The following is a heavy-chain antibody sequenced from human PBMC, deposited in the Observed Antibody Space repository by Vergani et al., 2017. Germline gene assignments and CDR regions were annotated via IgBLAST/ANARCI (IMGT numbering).Heavy chain of an antibody. D-gene: IGHD4-17*01. J-gene: IGHJ4*02. CDR1: GFTFDDYA. CDR2: ISWNSGSI. Sequence: VQLVESGGGVVQPGRSLRLSCAASGFTFDDYAMHWVRQAPGKGLEWVSGISWNSGSIGYADSVKGRFTISRDNAKNSLYLQMNSLRAEDTALYYCAKSDMTTVATYLDYGGQGSLVTVSS. CDR3: AKSDMTTVATYLDY. V-gene: IGHV3-9*01.